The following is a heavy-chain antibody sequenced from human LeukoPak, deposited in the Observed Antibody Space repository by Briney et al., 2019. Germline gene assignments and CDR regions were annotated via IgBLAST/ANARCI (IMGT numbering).Heavy chain of an antibody. Sequence: PGGSLRLSCAASGFTFSSYAMHWVRQAPGKGLEWVAVISYDGSNKYYADSVKGRFTISRDNSKNTLYLQMNSLRAEDTAVYYCARDREEEQQQLAPGPEDYYYGMDVWGQGTTVTVSS. V-gene: IGHV3-30-3*01. J-gene: IGHJ6*02. CDR3: ARDREEEQQQLAPGPEDYYYGMDV. CDR1: GFTFSSYA. CDR2: ISYDGSNK. D-gene: IGHD6-13*01.